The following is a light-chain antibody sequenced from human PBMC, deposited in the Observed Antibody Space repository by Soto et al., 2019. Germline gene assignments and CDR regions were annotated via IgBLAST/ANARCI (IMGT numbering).Light chain of an antibody. V-gene: IGKV1-5*01. J-gene: IGKJ1*01. Sequence: DIPMTQSPSTLSASVGDRVTITCRASQSISSWLAWYQQKPGKAPKLLIYDASSLESGVPSRFSGSGSGTEFTLTISSLQPDDFATYYCQQYNSYPTFGQGTKVEIK. CDR1: QSISSW. CDR3: QQYNSYPT. CDR2: DAS.